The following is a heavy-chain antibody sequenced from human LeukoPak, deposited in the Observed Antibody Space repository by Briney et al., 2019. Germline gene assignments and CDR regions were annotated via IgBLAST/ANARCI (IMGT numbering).Heavy chain of an antibody. D-gene: IGHD3/OR15-3a*01. CDR3: SSGGLGNRLGY. Sequence: SETLSLTCAVYGGSFSGYFWSWIRQPPGKGLEWIGEISPSGSINYKPSLKSRVTMSVDTSTNQFSLRLSSATAADTAVYYCSSGGLGNRLGYWGQGTLVTVSS. CDR1: GGSFSGYF. J-gene: IGHJ4*02. CDR2: ISPSGSI. V-gene: IGHV4-34*01.